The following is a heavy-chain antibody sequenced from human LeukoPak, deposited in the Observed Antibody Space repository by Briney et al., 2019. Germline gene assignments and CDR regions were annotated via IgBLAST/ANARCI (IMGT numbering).Heavy chain of an antibody. CDR3: VTEFWFRFDY. CDR1: GFIFRRYN. V-gene: IGHV3-7*01. J-gene: IGHJ4*02. Sequence: PGGSLRLSCITSGFIFRRYNMAWVRQAPGKRLDWLATFPWDESAIEYADCVCDRLLIPLDNDKNSVHLQLTDLRAEHTAVYFWVTEFWFRFDYWGQGLLVTVSS. CDR2: FPWDESAI. D-gene: IGHD3-10*01.